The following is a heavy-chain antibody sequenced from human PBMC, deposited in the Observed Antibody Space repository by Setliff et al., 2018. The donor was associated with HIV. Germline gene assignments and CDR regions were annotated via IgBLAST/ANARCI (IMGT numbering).Heavy chain of an antibody. CDR1: GGSISSGNYY. D-gene: IGHD6-13*01. Sequence: PSETLSLTCTVSGGSISSGNYYWGWIRQAAGKGLEWIGRIYTSGSANYNPSLKSRVTISVDTSKNQFSLKLSSVTVADTALYYCGRDEHGFNSNWYGVDWGQGTLVTVSS. CDR2: IYTSGSA. V-gene: IGHV4-61*02. CDR3: GRDEHGFNSNWYGVD. J-gene: IGHJ4*02.